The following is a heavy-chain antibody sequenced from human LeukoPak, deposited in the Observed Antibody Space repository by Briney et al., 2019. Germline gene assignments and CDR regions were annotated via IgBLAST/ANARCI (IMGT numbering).Heavy chain of an antibody. CDR1: GFTFSSYA. D-gene: IGHD2-2*01. J-gene: IGHJ5*02. Sequence: GGSLRLSSAASGFTFSSYAMSWVRQAPGKGLEWVSAISGSGGSTYYADSVKGRFTISRDNSKNTLYLQMNSLRAEDTAVYYCAKDSRYCSSTSCRDWFDPWGPGTLVTVSS. CDR3: AKDSRYCSSTSCRDWFDP. V-gene: IGHV3-23*01. CDR2: ISGSGGST.